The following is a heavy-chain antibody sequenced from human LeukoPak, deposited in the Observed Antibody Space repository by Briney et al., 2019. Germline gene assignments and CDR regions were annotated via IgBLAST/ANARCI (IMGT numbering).Heavy chain of an antibody. CDR2: ISDSGDST. CDR3: ARVGQWLAIDY. CDR1: GFTFSNYG. D-gene: IGHD6-19*01. V-gene: IGHV3-23*01. Sequence: PGGTLRLSCAASGFTFSNYGMTWVRQAPGKGLEWVSAISDSGDSTYYADSVKGRFTISRHNSKNTLYLQMNSLRAEDTAVYYCARVGQWLAIDYWGQGTLVTVSS. J-gene: IGHJ4*02.